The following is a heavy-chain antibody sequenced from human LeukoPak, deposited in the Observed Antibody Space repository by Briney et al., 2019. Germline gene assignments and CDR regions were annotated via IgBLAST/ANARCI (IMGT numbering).Heavy chain of an antibody. V-gene: IGHV3-21*01. CDR3: ARDLMVQGGFGFDP. J-gene: IGHJ5*02. CDR2: ISSSSSYI. D-gene: IGHD3-10*01. CDR1: GFTFSSYS. Sequence: GGSLRLSCAASGFTFSSYSMNWVRQAPGKGLEWVSSISSSSSYIYYADSVKGRFTISRDNAKNSLYLQMNSLRAEDTAVYYCARDLMVQGGFGFDPWGQGTLVTVSS.